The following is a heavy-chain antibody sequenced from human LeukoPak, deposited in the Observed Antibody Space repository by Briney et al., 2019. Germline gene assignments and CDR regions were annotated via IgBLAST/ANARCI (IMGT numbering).Heavy chain of an antibody. Sequence: GGSLRLSCAASGFTFSSYSINWVRQAPGKGLEWVSSISSSSRYIYYADSVKGRFTISRDNAKNSLYLQMNSLRAEDTAVYYCARDGFSSSWYGRALDYWGQGTLVTVSS. D-gene: IGHD6-13*01. V-gene: IGHV3-21*01. CDR2: ISSSSRYI. CDR1: GFTFSSYS. CDR3: ARDGFSSSWYGRALDY. J-gene: IGHJ4*02.